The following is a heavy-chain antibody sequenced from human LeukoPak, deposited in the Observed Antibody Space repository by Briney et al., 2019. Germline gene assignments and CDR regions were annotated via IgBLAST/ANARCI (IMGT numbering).Heavy chain of an antibody. CDR2: INHSGST. D-gene: IGHD3-9*01. CDR3: ARVKVLLYFAWFDL. V-gene: IGHV4-34*01. Sequence: SETLSLTCAVYGGSFSGYYWSWIRQPPGKGLEWIGEINHSGSTNYNPSLKSRVTISVDTSKNQFSLKLSSVTAADTAVYYCARVKVLLYFAWFDLWGQGTLVTVSS. J-gene: IGHJ5*02. CDR1: GGSFSGYY.